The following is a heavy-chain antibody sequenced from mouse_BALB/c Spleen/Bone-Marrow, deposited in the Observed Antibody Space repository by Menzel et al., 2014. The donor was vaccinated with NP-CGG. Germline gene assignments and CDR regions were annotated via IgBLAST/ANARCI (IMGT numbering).Heavy chain of an antibody. CDR3: ARHDMYACYLED. Sequence: VLLQQSGSVLVRPGASVKLSCNASGYTFTNSWLHWANQRPGQGLEWIGEIHPNSGNTNYNEKFKDKATLTVDTSSSTAYVDLSSLTTEGSAVYYCARHDMYACYLEDWGQDTTLT. D-gene: IGHD2-14*01. J-gene: IGHJ2*01. CDR1: GYTFTNSW. V-gene: IGHV1S130*01. CDR2: IHPNSGNT.